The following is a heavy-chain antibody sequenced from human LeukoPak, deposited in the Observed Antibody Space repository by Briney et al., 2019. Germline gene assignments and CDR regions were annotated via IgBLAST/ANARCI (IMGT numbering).Heavy chain of an antibody. D-gene: IGHD6-13*01. CDR2: FDPEDGEA. Sequence: GASVKVSCKVSGYSLSEVPMHWVRQAPGQGLEWMGSFDPEDGEAIYAQRFQGRITMTEDTSTNTAYMEVNSLRSEDTAVYYCATDIQQLVLFAYWGQGTLVTVSS. CDR1: GYSLSEVP. V-gene: IGHV1-24*01. CDR3: ATDIQQLVLFAY. J-gene: IGHJ4*02.